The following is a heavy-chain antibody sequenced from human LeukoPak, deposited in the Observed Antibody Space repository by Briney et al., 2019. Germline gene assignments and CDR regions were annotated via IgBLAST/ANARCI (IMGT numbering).Heavy chain of an antibody. CDR3: ARDLRRGYSGYEGLGY. Sequence: GASVKVSCKASGYTFTGYYMHWVRQAPGQGLEWMGWINPNSGGTNYAQKFQGWVTMTRDTSISTAYMELSRLRSDDTAVYYCARDLRRGYSGYEGLGYWGQGTLVTVSS. J-gene: IGHJ4*02. CDR2: INPNSGGT. V-gene: IGHV1-2*04. D-gene: IGHD5-12*01. CDR1: GYTFTGYY.